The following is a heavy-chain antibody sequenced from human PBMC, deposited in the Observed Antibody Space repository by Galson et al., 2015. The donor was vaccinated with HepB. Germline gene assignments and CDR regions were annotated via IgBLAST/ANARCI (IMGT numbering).Heavy chain of an antibody. D-gene: IGHD3-3*01. CDR1: GFTLNPFSSYG. J-gene: IGHJ6*02. CDR2: ISYDGSNK. V-gene: IGHV3-30*18. Sequence: SLRLSCAASGFTLNPFSSYGMNWVRQAPGKGLEWVAIISYDGSNKYYLDSVKGRFTISRDNSKNTLYLQMDGLRAEDTAAYFCAKDLLTYYDFWSGKKYYYYGMDVWGQGTTVTVSS. CDR3: AKDLLTYYDFWSGKKYYYYGMDV.